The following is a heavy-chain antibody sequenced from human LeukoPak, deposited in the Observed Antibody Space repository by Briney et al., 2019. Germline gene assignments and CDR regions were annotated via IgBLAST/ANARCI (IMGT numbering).Heavy chain of an antibody. CDR2: IDSGDNT. D-gene: IGHD6-13*01. V-gene: IGHV3-53*01. CDR1: GFTVSSTY. Sequence: GGSLRLSCAASGFTVSSTYMTWVRQTPGKGLEWVSLIDSGDNTYYADSVKGRFTISRDNAKNTLYLQMNSLRAEDTAVYYCARDRAAAGSNWFDPWGQGTLVTVSS. J-gene: IGHJ5*02. CDR3: ARDRAAAGSNWFDP.